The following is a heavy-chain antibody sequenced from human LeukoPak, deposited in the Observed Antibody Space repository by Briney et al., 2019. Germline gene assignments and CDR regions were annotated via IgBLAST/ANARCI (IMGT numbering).Heavy chain of an antibody. V-gene: IGHV4-34*01. CDR3: ARGGRFGGHDAFDI. D-gene: IGHD3-10*01. CDR2: INHSGST. J-gene: IGHJ3*02. CDR1: GGSFSGYY. Sequence: SETLSLTCAVYGGSFSGYYWSWIRQPPGKGLEWIGEINHSGSTNYNPSLKGRVTISVDTSKNQFSLKLSSVTAADTAVYYCARGGRFGGHDAFDIWGQGTMVTVSS.